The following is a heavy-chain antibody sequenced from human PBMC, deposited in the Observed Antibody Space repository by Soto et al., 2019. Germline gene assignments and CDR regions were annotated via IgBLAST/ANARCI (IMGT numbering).Heavy chain of an antibody. CDR2: INQDGSER. Sequence: EVEVVASGGGLVQPGGSLRLSCVASGFTFSNYWMTWVRQAPGKGLEWVANINQDGSERTHVDSVKGRFTVSRDNAKNSVYLEMNRLRADDTAVYYCARGDIVVVVAAGGMDVWGQGTTVTVSS. J-gene: IGHJ6*02. D-gene: IGHD2-15*01. CDR3: ARGDIVVVVAAGGMDV. V-gene: IGHV3-7*01. CDR1: GFTFSNYW.